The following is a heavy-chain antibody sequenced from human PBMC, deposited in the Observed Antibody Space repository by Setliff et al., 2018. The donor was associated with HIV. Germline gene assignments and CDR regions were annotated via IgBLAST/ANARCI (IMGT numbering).Heavy chain of an antibody. D-gene: IGHD3-22*01. V-gene: IGHV3-7*01. Sequence: PGGSLRLSCAASGFTFTTYWMGWVRQAPGKGLEWVANIKQDGSERKYVDSVKGRFSISRDNAKNTLYLQMNSLTVEDTAVYYCARDRHNAGFSSDQPDYWGQGTLVTVSS. J-gene: IGHJ4*02. CDR3: ARDRHNAGFSSDQPDY. CDR2: IKQDGSER. CDR1: GFTFTTYW.